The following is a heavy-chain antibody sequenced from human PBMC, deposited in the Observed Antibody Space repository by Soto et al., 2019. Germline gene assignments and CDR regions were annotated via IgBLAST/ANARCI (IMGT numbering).Heavy chain of an antibody. V-gene: IGHV1-3*04. CDR1: GYTFTSYA. Sequence: QVHLVQSGAEVKKPGASVKVSCKASGYTFTSYAMHWVRQAPGQRLEWMGWINTAKDTTRYSQKFQDRVTITRDTSASIVYMELSSLTSEDTAVYYCARGNSWSYFDYWGQGTLVTVSS. D-gene: IGHD6-13*01. CDR2: INTAKDTT. CDR3: ARGNSWSYFDY. J-gene: IGHJ4*02.